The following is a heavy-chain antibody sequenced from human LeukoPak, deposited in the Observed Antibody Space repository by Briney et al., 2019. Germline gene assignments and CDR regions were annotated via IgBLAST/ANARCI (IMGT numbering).Heavy chain of an antibody. D-gene: IGHD4-17*01. CDR1: GFTVSNNY. Sequence: GGSLRLSCAASGFTVSNNYMSWVRQAPGKGLEWVSVIYSGGTTYYADSVKGRFTISRDNAKKSLYLQMNSLRAEDTAVYYCAGEGYGDYDGDYWGQGTLVTVSS. CDR3: AGEGYGDYDGDY. V-gene: IGHV3-53*01. J-gene: IGHJ4*02. CDR2: IYSGGTT.